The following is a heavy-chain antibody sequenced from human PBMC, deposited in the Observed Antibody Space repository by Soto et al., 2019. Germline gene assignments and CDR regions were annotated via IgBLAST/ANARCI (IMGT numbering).Heavy chain of an antibody. CDR1: GFTFGNYG. J-gene: IGHJ4*02. Sequence: GGSLRLSCTGSGFTFGNYGMHWVRQAPGKGLEWVASTSYDGNNKYYADSLKGRFTISRDNSKKMVYLQMTSLGPEDTAVYYCAKGGGSARDFDYWGQGAMVTVYS. CDR2: TSYDGNNK. D-gene: IGHD1-26*01. CDR3: AKGGGSARDFDY. V-gene: IGHV3-30*18.